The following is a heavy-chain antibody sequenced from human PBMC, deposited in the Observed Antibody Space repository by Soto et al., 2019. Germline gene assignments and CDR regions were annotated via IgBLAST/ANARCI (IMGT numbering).Heavy chain of an antibody. V-gene: IGHV3-23*01. CDR1: GFAFSTYA. CDR2: ISGSGRSL. CDR3: AKVTKRAAAGRYEYYKYGMDV. Sequence: EVHLLESGGALEHPGGSLRLSCAAAGFAFSTYAMTWVRQAPGKGLEWVSVISGSGRSLYYAASVKGRFTISRDNSKNTLFLQMNGLRAEDTAVYYCAKVTKRAAAGRYEYYKYGMDVWGQGTTVTVSS. J-gene: IGHJ6*02. D-gene: IGHD6-13*01.